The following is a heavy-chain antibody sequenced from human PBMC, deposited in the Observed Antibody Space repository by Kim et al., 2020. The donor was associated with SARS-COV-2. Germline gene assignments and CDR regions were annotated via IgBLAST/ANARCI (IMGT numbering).Heavy chain of an antibody. CDR2: INPDSDYT. J-gene: IGHJ4*02. V-gene: IGHV1-3*01. D-gene: IGHD6-19*01. CDR3: ARRVGGWEFYFDY. CDR1: GYIFTSYA. Sequence: ASVKVSCKTSGYIFTSYALHWVRQAPGQRPEWMGWINPDSDYTEYSQRFHGRVTITRDISASTAFMELSSLRSEDTAIYYCARRVGGWEFYFDYWGQGTLVTVSS.